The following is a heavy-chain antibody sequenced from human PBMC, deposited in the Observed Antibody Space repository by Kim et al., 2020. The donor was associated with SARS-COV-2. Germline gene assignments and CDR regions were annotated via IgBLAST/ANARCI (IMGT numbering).Heavy chain of an antibody. CDR2: ISYDGSNK. CDR1: GFTFSSYA. J-gene: IGHJ3*02. CDR3: ARDGSGSYSFDI. V-gene: IGHV3-30-3*01. D-gene: IGHD1-26*01. Sequence: GGSLRLSCAASGFTFSSYAMHWVRQAPGKGLEWVAVISYDGSNKYYADSVKGRFTISRDNSKNTLYLQMNSLRAEDTAVYYCARDGSGSYSFDIWGQGT.